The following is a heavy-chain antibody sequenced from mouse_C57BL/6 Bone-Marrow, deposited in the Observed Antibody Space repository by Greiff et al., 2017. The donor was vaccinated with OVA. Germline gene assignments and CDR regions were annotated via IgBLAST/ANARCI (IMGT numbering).Heavy chain of an antibody. CDR2: IYPGDGDP. CDR1: GYAFSSSW. J-gene: IGHJ1*03. V-gene: IGHV1-82*01. Sequence: QVQLQQSGPELVKPGASVKISCKASGYAFSSSWMNWVKQRPGKGLEWIGRIYPGDGDPNYNGKFKGKATLTADKSSSTAYMQLSSLTSEDSAVYFCASLITTVVARGGDWYFDVWGTGTTVTVSS. D-gene: IGHD1-1*01. CDR3: ASLITTVVARGGDWYFDV.